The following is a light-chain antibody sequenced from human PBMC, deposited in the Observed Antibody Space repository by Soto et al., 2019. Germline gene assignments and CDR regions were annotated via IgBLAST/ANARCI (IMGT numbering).Light chain of an antibody. CDR1: QSVTSTS. CDR2: GAS. V-gene: IGKV3-20*01. Sequence: NVLPPSPGTLSLSPGERATLSRRASQSVTSTSLAWYQQKPGQAPRLLMYGASSRATGTPDRISGSGSGTDFTLTISRLEPEDFAVYYCQQYGSSGTFAQGTKV. J-gene: IGKJ1*01. CDR3: QQYGSSGT.